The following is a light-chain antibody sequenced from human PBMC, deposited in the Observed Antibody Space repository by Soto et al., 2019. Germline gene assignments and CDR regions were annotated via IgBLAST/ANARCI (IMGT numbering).Light chain of an antibody. CDR2: GAA. CDR3: QQYETYSGT. V-gene: IGKV1-5*01. J-gene: IGKJ1*01. CDR1: QTIRNY. Sequence: DIQMTQSPSTLSASLGDRVTITCRASQTIRNYLNWYQQKPGKAPKLLIYGAASLHSGVPSRFSGSGSGTEFTLTISSLQPDDFATYYCQQYETYSGTFGQGTKVDIK.